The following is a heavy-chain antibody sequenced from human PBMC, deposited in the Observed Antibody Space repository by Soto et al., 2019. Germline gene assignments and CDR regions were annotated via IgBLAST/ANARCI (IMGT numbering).Heavy chain of an antibody. D-gene: IGHD1-7*01. CDR2: INPNSGGT. J-gene: IGHJ6*02. Sequence: ASVKVSCKASGYTFTGYYMHWVRQAPGQELEWIGWINPNSGGTNYAQKFQGRVTMTRDTSISTAYMELSRLRSDDTAVYYCARDLGLITGTTFHYYGMDVWGQGTTVTVSS. CDR1: GYTFTGYY. V-gene: IGHV1-2*02. CDR3: ARDLGLITGTTFHYYGMDV.